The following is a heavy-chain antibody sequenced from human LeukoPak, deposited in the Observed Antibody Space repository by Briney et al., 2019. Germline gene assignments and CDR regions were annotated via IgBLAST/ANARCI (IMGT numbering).Heavy chain of an antibody. CDR3: AKELSIIVIITTYDY. CDR1: GFTFSNYA. Sequence: GGSLRLSCTASGFTFSNYAMNWVRQAPGKGLEWVSSIGGSGGSTYYADSVKGRFTISRDNSKSTLYLQMNSLRAEDTAVYYCAKELSIIVIITTYDYWGQGTLVTVSS. D-gene: IGHD3-22*01. V-gene: IGHV3-23*01. CDR2: IGGSGGST. J-gene: IGHJ4*02.